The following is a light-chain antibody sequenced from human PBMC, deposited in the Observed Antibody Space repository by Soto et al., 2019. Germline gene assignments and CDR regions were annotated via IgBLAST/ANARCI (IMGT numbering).Light chain of an antibody. J-gene: IGLJ1*01. Sequence: QSVLTQPPSASGSPGQSVTISCTGTSSDVGGYNYVSWYQQHPGKAPKLMIYEVSKRPSGVPDRFSGSKSGNTASLTVSGLQAEDEADYYYSSYAGSYTYVFGTGTKFTVL. CDR2: EVS. CDR3: SSYAGSYTYV. CDR1: SSDVGGYNY. V-gene: IGLV2-8*01.